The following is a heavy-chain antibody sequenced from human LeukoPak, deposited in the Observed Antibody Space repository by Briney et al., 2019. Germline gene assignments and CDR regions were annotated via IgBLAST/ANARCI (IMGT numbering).Heavy chain of an antibody. CDR2: FDPDDGET. CDR3: ATVLTMVRGVTFDY. CDR1: GYTLTELS. D-gene: IGHD3-10*01. V-gene: IGHV1-24*01. J-gene: IGHJ4*02. Sequence: ASVKVSCKVSGYTLTELSMHWVRQAPGKGREWMGGFDPDDGETIYAQKFQGRVTMTEDTSTDTAYMELSSLRSEDTAVYYCATVLTMVRGVTFDYWGEGTPVTVSS.